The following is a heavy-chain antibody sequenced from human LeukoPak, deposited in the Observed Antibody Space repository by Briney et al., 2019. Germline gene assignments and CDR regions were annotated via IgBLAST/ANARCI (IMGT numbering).Heavy chain of an antibody. Sequence: ASVTVSCKVSGYTLTELSMHWVRQARGKGLEWMGGFDPEDGETIDAQKFQGRVTMTEDTSTDTAYMELSSLRSEDTAVYYCASLGYSYGYRLNYWGQGTLVTVSS. CDR2: FDPEDGET. J-gene: IGHJ4*02. D-gene: IGHD5-18*01. V-gene: IGHV1-24*01. CDR3: ASLGYSYGYRLNY. CDR1: GYTLTELS.